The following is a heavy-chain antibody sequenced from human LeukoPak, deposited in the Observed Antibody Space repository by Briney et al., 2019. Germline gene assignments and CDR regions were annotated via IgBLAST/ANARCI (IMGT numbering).Heavy chain of an antibody. CDR3: AKDAVFGRRYSSSYY. V-gene: IGHV3-30-3*01. J-gene: IGHJ4*02. CDR1: GFTFSSYA. Sequence: GGSLRLSCAASGFTFSSYAMHWVRQAPGKGLEWVAVISYDGSNKYYADSVKGRFTISRDNSKNTLYLQMNSLRAEDTAVYYCAKDAVFGRRYSSSYYWGQGTLVTVSS. CDR2: ISYDGSNK. D-gene: IGHD6-6*01.